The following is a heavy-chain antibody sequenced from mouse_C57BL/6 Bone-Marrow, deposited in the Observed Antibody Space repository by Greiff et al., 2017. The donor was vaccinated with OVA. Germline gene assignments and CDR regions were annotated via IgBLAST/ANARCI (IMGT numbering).Heavy chain of an antibody. CDR1: GFTFSDAW. CDR2: IRNKANNHAT. Sequence: EVQLQESGGGLVQPGGSMKLSCAASGFTFSDAWMDWVRQSPEKGLEWVAEIRNKANNHATYYAESVKGRFTISRDDSKSSVYLQMNSLRAEDTGIYYCTRWVTTVVATRAMDYWGQGTSVTVSS. J-gene: IGHJ4*01. D-gene: IGHD1-1*01. V-gene: IGHV6-6*01. CDR3: TRWVTTVVATRAMDY.